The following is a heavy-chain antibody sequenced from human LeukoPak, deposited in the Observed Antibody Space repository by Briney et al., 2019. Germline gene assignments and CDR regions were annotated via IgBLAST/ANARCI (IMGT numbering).Heavy chain of an antibody. J-gene: IGHJ1*01. D-gene: IGHD6-13*01. CDR3: AKSDRGSSWYVYYFQH. CDR1: GFNFDDYA. Sequence: PGGSLRLSCAASGFNFDDYAIHWVRQAPGKGLEWVSGIDWNSDSLGYADSVKGRFTISRDNAKNSLYLQMNRLTIEDTALYYCAKSDRGSSWYVYYFQHWGQGTLVTVSS. CDR2: IDWNSDSL. V-gene: IGHV3-9*01.